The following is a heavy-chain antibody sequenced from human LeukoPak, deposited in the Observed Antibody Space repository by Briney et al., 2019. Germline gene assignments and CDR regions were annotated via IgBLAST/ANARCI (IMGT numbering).Heavy chain of an antibody. J-gene: IGHJ3*02. CDR1: GFTFSSYW. Sequence: GGSLRLSCAASGFTFSSYWMHWVRQAPGKGLVWVSRINSDGSSTSYADSVKGRFTISRDNAKNTLYLQMNSLRAEDTAVYYCVRGSSWYYAFDIWGQGTMVTVSS. CDR3: VRGSSWYYAFDI. V-gene: IGHV3-74*01. D-gene: IGHD6-13*01. CDR2: INSDGSST.